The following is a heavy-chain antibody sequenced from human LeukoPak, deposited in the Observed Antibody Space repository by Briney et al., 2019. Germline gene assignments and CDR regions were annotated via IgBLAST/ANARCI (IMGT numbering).Heavy chain of an antibody. J-gene: IGHJ4*02. D-gene: IGHD2-2*01. Sequence: PGGSLRLSCAASGFTFSSYSMNWVRQAPGKGLEWVSSISSSSSYIYYADSVKGRFTISRDNAKNSLYLQMNSLGAEDTAVYYCARDQADIVVVPASFFDYWGQGTLVTVSS. CDR2: ISSSSSYI. CDR1: GFTFSSYS. CDR3: ARDQADIVVVPASFFDY. V-gene: IGHV3-21*01.